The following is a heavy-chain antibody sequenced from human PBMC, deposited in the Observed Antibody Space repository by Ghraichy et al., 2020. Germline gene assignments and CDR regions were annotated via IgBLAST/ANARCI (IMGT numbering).Heavy chain of an antibody. V-gene: IGHV4-59*01. CDR1: GGSISSYY. J-gene: IGHJ5*02. CDR2: IYYSGST. CDR3: VSTPGIAAAGIHWFDP. Sequence: SETLSLTCTVSGGSISSYYWSWIRQPPGKGLEWIGYIYYSGSTNYNPSLKSRVTISVDTSKNQFSLKLSSVTAADTAVYYCVSTPGIAAAGIHWFDPWGQGTLVTVSS. D-gene: IGHD6-13*01.